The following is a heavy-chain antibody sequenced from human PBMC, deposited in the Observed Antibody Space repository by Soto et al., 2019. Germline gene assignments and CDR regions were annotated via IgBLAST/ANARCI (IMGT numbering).Heavy chain of an antibody. CDR3: ARDSSGRLGDYFDY. CDR2: ISYDGSNK. J-gene: IGHJ4*02. CDR1: GFTFSSYA. D-gene: IGHD6-19*01. Sequence: PGGSLRLSCAAPGFTFSSYAMHWVRQAPGKGLEWVAVISYDGSNKYYADSVKGRFTISRDNSKNTLYLQMNSLRAEDTAVYYCARDSSGRLGDYFDYWGQGTLVTVSS. V-gene: IGHV3-30-3*01.